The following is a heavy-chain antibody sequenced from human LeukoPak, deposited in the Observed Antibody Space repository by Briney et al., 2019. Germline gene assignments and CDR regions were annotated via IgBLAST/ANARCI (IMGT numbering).Heavy chain of an antibody. D-gene: IGHD3-10*01. CDR2: ISCSGGST. CDR1: GFTFSSYA. V-gene: IGHV3-23*01. CDR3: AKDPGLLWFGELFPTIDY. Sequence: GGSLRLSCAASGFTFSSYAMSWVRQAPGKGLEWVSAISCSGGSTYYADSVKGRFTISRDNSKNTLYLQMNSLRAEDTAVYYCAKDPGLLWFGELFPTIDYWGQGTLVTVSS. J-gene: IGHJ4*02.